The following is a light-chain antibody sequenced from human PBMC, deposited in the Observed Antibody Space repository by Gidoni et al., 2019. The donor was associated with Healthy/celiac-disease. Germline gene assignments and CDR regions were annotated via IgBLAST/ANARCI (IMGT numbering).Light chain of an antibody. Sequence: QSVLTQPPSVSGAPGQGVTISCTGSSSNIGAGYDVHWYQHLPGTAPKLLIYGNSNRPSGVPDRFSGSKSGTSASLAITGLQAEDEADYYCQSYDSSLSGSNWVFGGGTKLTVL. CDR1: SSNIGAGYD. V-gene: IGLV1-40*01. CDR3: QSYDSSLSGSNWV. CDR2: GNS. J-gene: IGLJ3*02.